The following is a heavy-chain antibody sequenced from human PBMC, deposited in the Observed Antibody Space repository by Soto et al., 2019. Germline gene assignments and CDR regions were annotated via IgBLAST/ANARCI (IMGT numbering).Heavy chain of an antibody. V-gene: IGHV1-18*04. CDR3: ARASDDYGDYLYYFDY. D-gene: IGHD4-17*01. Sequence: ASAKVSCKASGYTFTSYGISWVRQAPGQGLEWMGRISAYNGNTNYAQKLQGRVTMTTDTSTSTAYMELRSLRSDDTAVYYCARASDDYGDYLYYFDYWGQGTLVTVSS. CDR1: GYTFTSYG. J-gene: IGHJ4*02. CDR2: ISAYNGNT.